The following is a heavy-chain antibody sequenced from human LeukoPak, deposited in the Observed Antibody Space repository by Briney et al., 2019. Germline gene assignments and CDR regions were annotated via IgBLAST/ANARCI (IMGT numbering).Heavy chain of an antibody. CDR3: AKEGTGIHFDY. D-gene: IGHD1-1*01. J-gene: IGHJ4*02. CDR2: ISYDGGNT. Sequence: PGRSLRLSCAASGFTFSSNAIHWVRQAPGKGLEWVAEISYDGGNTYYADSVKGRFTISRDNSKNMLYLQMNSLRAEDTAVYYCAKEGTGIHFDYWGQGTLVTVSS. CDR1: GFTFSSNA. V-gene: IGHV3-30-3*01.